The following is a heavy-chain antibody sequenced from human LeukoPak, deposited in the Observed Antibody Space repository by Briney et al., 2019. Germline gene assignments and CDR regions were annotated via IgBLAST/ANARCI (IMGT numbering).Heavy chain of an antibody. CDR3: VKGERGYDILTGYYTLDY. Sequence: GGSLRLSCSASGFTFSSYAMHWVRQAPGKGLEYVSAISRNGGSTYYADSVKGRFTISRDKSKNTLYLQMSSLRAEDTAVYYCVKGERGYDILTGYYTLDYWGQGTLVTVSS. J-gene: IGHJ4*02. D-gene: IGHD3-9*01. V-gene: IGHV3-64D*06. CDR1: GFTFSSYA. CDR2: ISRNGGST.